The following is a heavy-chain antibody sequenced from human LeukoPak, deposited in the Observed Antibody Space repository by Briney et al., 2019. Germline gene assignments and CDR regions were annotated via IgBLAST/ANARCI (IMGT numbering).Heavy chain of an antibody. J-gene: IGHJ4*02. CDR3: AKESTYVDSPPFDY. CDR1: GFTFSTFA. V-gene: IGHV3-23*01. CDR2: IFPSGGEI. Sequence: PGGSLRLSCEASGFTFSTFAMIWVRQPPGKGLEWVSSIFPSGGEIHYADSVRGRFTISRDNSKSTLSLQMNSLRAEDTAIYYCAKESTYVDSPPFDYWGQGTLVTVSS. D-gene: IGHD4-17*01.